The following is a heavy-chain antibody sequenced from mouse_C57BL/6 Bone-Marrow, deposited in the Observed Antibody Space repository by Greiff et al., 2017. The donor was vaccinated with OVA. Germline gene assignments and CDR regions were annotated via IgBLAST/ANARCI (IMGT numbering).Heavy chain of an antibody. CDR2: SRNKANDYTT. V-gene: IGHV7-1*01. Sequence: EVKVVESGGGLVQSGRSLRLSCATSGFTFSDFYMEWVRQAPGKGLEWIAASRNKANDYTTEYSASVKGRFIVSRDTSQSILYLQMNALRAEDTAIYYCARDGGLYGSSYDYAMDYWGQGTSVTVSS. D-gene: IGHD1-1*01. CDR1: GFTFSDFY. J-gene: IGHJ4*01. CDR3: ARDGGLYGSSYDYAMDY.